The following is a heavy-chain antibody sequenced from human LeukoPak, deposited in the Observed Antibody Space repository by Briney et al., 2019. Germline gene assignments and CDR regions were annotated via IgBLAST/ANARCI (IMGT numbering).Heavy chain of an antibody. D-gene: IGHD3-22*01. CDR3: ARSRGGYYKGDFDY. CDR2: VYGDGIT. CDR1: GVRVSNSY. V-gene: IGHV3-53*01. Sequence: GSLRLSCEASGVRVSNSYMSWVRQAPGKGLEWVSIVYGDGITYYVDSVKGRFTISRDNSRNTLYLQMNSLRAEDTAVYYCARSRGGYYKGDFDYWGQGTLVTVSS. J-gene: IGHJ4*02.